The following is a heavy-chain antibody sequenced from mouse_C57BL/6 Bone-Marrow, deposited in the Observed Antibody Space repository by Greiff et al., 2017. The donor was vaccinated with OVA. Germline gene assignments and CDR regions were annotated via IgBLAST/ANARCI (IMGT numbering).Heavy chain of an antibody. D-gene: IGHD1-3*01. Sequence: QVQLQQSGAELVRPGASVTLSCKASGYTFTDYEMHWVKQTPVHGLEWIGAIDPETGGTAYNQKFKGKAILTADKSSSTAYMELRSLTSEDSAVYYCTRWRNITSWDWYFDVWGTGTTVTVSS. J-gene: IGHJ1*03. V-gene: IGHV1-15*01. CDR2: IDPETGGT. CDR3: TRWRNITSWDWYFDV. CDR1: GYTFTDYE.